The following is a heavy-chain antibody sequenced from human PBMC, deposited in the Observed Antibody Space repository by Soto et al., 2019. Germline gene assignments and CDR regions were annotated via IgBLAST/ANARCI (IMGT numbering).Heavy chain of an antibody. Sequence: ASETLSLTCTVSGGSISSGGYYWSWIRQHPGKGLEWIGYIYYSGSTYYNPSLKSRVTISVDTSKNQFSLKLSSVTAADTAVYYCARGSVGMGYNWFDPWGQGTLVTVSS. CDR1: GGSISSGGYY. D-gene: IGHD3-10*01. CDR2: IYYSGST. J-gene: IGHJ5*02. V-gene: IGHV4-31*03. CDR3: ARGSVGMGYNWFDP.